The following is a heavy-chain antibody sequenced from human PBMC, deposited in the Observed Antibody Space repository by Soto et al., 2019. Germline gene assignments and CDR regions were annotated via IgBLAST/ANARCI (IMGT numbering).Heavy chain of an antibody. J-gene: IGHJ5*02. CDR3: ARLKMVRGANWFDP. Sequence: SETLSLTCTVSGGSISSSSYYWGWIRQPPGKGLEWIGSIYYSGSTYYNPSLKSRVTISVDTPKNQFSLKLSSVTAADTAVYYCARLKMVRGANWFDPWGQGTLVTVSS. CDR1: GGSISSSSYY. CDR2: IYYSGST. D-gene: IGHD3-10*01. V-gene: IGHV4-39*01.